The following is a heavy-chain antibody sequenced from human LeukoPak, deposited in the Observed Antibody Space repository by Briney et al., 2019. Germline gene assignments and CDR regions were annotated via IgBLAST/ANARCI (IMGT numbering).Heavy chain of an antibody. J-gene: IGHJ4*02. CDR1: GGSFSSGGYY. V-gene: IGHV4-31*03. CDR2: IYYSGST. CDR3: ARDRGYSYGYGAFDY. D-gene: IGHD5-18*01. Sequence: SETLSLTRTVSGGSFSSGGYYWGWLRQHPGTGLEWVGYIYYSGSTYYNPSLKSRVTISVDMSKNQFSLKLSSVTAADTAVYYCARDRGYSYGYGAFDYWGQGTLVTVSA.